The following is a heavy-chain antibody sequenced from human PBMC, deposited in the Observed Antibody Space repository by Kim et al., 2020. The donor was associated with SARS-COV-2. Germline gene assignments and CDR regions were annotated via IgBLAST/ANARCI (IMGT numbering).Heavy chain of an antibody. D-gene: IGHD3-10*01. CDR2: IYPGDSDT. Sequence: GESLKISCKGSGYSFTSYWIGWVRQMPGKGLEWMGIIYPGDSDTRYSPSFQGQVTISADKSINTAYLQWSSLKASDTAMYYCARNHYGSGSSTCFQHWGQGTLVTVSS. CDR1: GYSFTSYW. J-gene: IGHJ1*01. V-gene: IGHV5-51*01. CDR3: ARNHYGSGSSTCFQH.